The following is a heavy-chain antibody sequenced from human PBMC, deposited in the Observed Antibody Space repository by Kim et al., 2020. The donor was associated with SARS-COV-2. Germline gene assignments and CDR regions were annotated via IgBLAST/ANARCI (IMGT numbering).Heavy chain of an antibody. Sequence: GGSLRLSCAASGFTFTTYGMNWVRQAPGKGLEWVSSITTGIGYSYYADSVKGRFTISRDNAKNSVFLQMNSLRGEDTAVYYCARGKLFDLWGRGTLVTVSS. CDR1: GFTFTTYG. CDR3: ARGKLFDL. J-gene: IGHJ2*01. CDR2: ITTGIGYS. V-gene: IGHV3-21*06.